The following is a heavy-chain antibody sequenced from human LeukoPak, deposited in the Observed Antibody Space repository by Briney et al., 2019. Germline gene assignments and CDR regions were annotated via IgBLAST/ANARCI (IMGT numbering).Heavy chain of an antibody. Sequence: GGSLRLSCAASGFTFSSYAMSWVRQGPGKGLEWVSAISGSGGSTYYADSVKGRFTISRDNSKNTLYLQMNSLRAEDTAVYYCAKGRIAARLTFDYWGQGTLVTVSS. V-gene: IGHV3-23*01. D-gene: IGHD6-6*01. J-gene: IGHJ4*02. CDR3: AKGRIAARLTFDY. CDR1: GFTFSSYA. CDR2: ISGSGGST.